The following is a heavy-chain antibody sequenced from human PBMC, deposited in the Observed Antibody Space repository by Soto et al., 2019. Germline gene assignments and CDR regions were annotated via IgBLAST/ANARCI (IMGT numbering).Heavy chain of an antibody. D-gene: IGHD6-19*01. V-gene: IGHV3-23*01. CDR2: ISGSGGST. J-gene: IGHJ4*02. CDR1: GFTFSSYA. CDR3: ARTPSIAVAGIFDY. Sequence: GGSLRLSCAASGFTFSSYAMSWVRQAPGKGLEWVSAISGSGGSTYYADSVKGRFTISRDNSKNTLYLQMNSLRAEDTAVYYCARTPSIAVAGIFDYWGQGTLVTVSS.